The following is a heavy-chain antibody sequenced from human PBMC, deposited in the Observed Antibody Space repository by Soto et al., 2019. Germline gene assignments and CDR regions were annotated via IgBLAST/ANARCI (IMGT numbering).Heavy chain of an antibody. V-gene: IGHV4-34*01. CDR2: INHSGST. Sequence: QVQLQQWGAGLLKPSETLSLTCAVYGGSFSGYYWSGIRQHPGKGLEWIGEINHSGSTNYNPSLKSRVTISVDTSKNQCSLKLSAVTAADTAVYYCARGYTVVAATPIGYWGQGTLVTVSS. J-gene: IGHJ4*02. CDR3: ARGYTVVAATPIGY. D-gene: IGHD2-15*01. CDR1: GGSFSGYY.